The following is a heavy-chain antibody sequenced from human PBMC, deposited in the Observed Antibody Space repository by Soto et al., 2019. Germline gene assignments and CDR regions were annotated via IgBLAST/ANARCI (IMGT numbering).Heavy chain of an antibody. V-gene: IGHV1-46*01. CDR2: INPSGGST. CDR3: ARGHCTNGVCYGSESVEETDFQY. Sequence: ASVKVSCKASGYTFTSYYMHWVRQAPGQGPEWMGIINPSGGSTSYAQKFQGRVTMTRDTSTSTVYMELSSLRSEDTAVYYCARGHCTNGVCYGSESVEETDFQYWGQGTLVNVSS. J-gene: IGHJ4*02. D-gene: IGHD2-8*01. CDR1: GYTFTSYY.